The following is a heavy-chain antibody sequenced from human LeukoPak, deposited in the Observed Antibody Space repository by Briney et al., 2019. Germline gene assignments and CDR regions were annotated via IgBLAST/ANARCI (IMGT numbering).Heavy chain of an antibody. CDR2: ISNSGSTI. V-gene: IGHV3-11*04. CDR1: GFTFTDYY. D-gene: IGHD5/OR15-5a*01. CDR3: VRGDLRLPRSTPDC. J-gene: IGHJ4*02. Sequence: GGSLRLSCAASGFTFTDYYMTWIRQAPGKGLEWVSYISNSGSTIHYADSVKGRFTISRDNAMNTLYLQMNSLRGEDTAVYYCVRGDLRLPRSTPDCWGQGTLVTVSS.